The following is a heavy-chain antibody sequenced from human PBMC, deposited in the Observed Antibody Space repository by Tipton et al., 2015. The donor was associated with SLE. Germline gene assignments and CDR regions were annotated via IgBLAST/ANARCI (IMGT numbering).Heavy chain of an antibody. CDR2: IHYSGDT. J-gene: IGHJ4*02. Sequence: TLSLTCTVSGGSLSSSSYSWDWIRQPPGKGLEWIGKIHYSGDTYYNPSLKSRVTMSVDTSKNQFSLKLSSVTAADTAVYYCARPVSTLATGGGEYFDYWGQGTLVTVSS. CDR1: GGSLSSSSYS. CDR3: ARPVSTLATGGGEYFDY. D-gene: IGHD6-13*01. V-gene: IGHV4-39*07.